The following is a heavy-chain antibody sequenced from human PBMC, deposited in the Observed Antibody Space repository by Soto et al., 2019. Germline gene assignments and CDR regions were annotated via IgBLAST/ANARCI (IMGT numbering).Heavy chain of an antibody. CDR3: ARDNAARAGENCFDP. CDR2: TWYDESIK. V-gene: IGHV3-33*01. D-gene: IGHD6-13*01. CDR1: GFTFSDYG. Sequence: GGSLRLSCAASGFTFSDYGMHWVRQAPGKGLEWVALTWYDESIKVYADSVKGRFTISRDNSKNTLYLQMNNLRPEDTAVYFCARDNAARAGENCFDPWGQGTLVTVSS. J-gene: IGHJ5*02.